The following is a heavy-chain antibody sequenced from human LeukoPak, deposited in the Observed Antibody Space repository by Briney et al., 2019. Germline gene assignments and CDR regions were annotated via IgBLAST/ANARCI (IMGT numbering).Heavy chain of an antibody. J-gene: IGHJ3*02. V-gene: IGHV1-18*01. Sequence: ASETVSCTASGYTFTSYGISWVRQAPGQGLEWMGWISAYNGNTNYAQKLQGRVTMTTDTSTSTAYMELRSLRSDDTAVYYCARDMAGFWSGNDAFDIWGQGTMVTVSS. CDR1: GYTFTSYG. CDR3: ARDMAGFWSGNDAFDI. D-gene: IGHD3-3*01. CDR2: ISAYNGNT.